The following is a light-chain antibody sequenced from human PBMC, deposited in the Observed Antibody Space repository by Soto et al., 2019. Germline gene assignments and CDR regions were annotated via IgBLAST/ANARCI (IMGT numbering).Light chain of an antibody. V-gene: IGKV1-5*01. CDR1: QSISNW. Sequence: DIHMTQSPSTVSASVGDRVRITCRASQSISNWLAWYQQKPGKAPKIVIYDASSLESGVPSRFSGSGSGTEFTLTISSLQPDDFATYYCQQCNTYPWTFGQGTKVDI. CDR3: QQCNTYPWT. J-gene: IGKJ1*01. CDR2: DAS.